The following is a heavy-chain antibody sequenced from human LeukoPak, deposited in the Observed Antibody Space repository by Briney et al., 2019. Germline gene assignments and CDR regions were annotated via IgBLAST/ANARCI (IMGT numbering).Heavy chain of an antibody. D-gene: IGHD3-10*01. Sequence: GGSLRLSCAASGFTVSSNYMSWVRQAPGKGLEWVSVIYSGGSTYYADSVKGRFTISRDNSKNTLYLQMNSLRAEDTAVYYCAREKYGSGSSGAFDIWGQGTMVTVSS. J-gene: IGHJ3*02. V-gene: IGHV3-53*01. CDR2: IYSGGST. CDR1: GFTVSSNY. CDR3: AREKYGSGSSGAFDI.